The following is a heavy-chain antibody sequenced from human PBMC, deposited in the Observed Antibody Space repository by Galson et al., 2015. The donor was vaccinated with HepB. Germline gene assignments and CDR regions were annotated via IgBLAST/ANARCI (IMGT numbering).Heavy chain of an antibody. CDR3: ARDPGISDNYYYFDC. CDR1: GFTFGSHA. Sequence: SLRLSCAASGFTFGSHAMNWVRQAPGQGLEWISFVSSSSNAIYYADSVRGRFTISRDNAKNSLHLQMISLRDEDTAVYFCARDPGISDNYYYFDCWGQGTLVTVSS. V-gene: IGHV3-48*02. J-gene: IGHJ4*02. CDR2: VSSSSNAI. D-gene: IGHD1-1*01.